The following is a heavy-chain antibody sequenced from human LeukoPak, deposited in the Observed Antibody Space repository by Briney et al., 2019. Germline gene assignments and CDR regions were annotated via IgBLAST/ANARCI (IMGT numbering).Heavy chain of an antibody. Sequence: ASVKVSCKTSGYTFTSYGISWVRQAPGQGLEWMGWISPYNGNTNYAQKLQGRVTMTPDTSTNTAYMDLRSLRSDDTAVYYCARAPYCTNGVGSFDYWGQGTLVTVSS. D-gene: IGHD2-8*01. CDR3: ARAPYCTNGVGSFDY. J-gene: IGHJ4*02. CDR1: GYTFTSYG. CDR2: ISPYNGNT. V-gene: IGHV1-18*01.